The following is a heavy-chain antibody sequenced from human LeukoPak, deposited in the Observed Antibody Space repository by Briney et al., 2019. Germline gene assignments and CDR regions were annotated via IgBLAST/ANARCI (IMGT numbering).Heavy chain of an antibody. V-gene: IGHV1-18*01. D-gene: IGHD3-10*01. CDR2: ISTYNGNT. CDR1: GYTFTSYG. Sequence: GASVKVSCKASGYTFTSYGISWVRQAPGQGLEWMGWISTYNGNTNYVQKVQGRVTMTTDTSTSTAYMELRSLRSDDTAVYYCARVSSRWFGELLGWFDPWGQGTLVTVSS. J-gene: IGHJ5*02. CDR3: ARVSSRWFGELLGWFDP.